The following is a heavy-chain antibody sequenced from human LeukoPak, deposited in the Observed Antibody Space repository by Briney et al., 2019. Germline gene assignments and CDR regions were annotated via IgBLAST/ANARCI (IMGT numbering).Heavy chain of an antibody. D-gene: IGHD5-18*01. CDR1: GFTFSSYA. Sequence: GGSLRLSCAASGFTFSSYAMSWVRQAPGKGLEWVSAISGSGGSTYYADSVKGRFTISRDNSKNTLYLQMNSLRAEDTAVYYCAKVPRGPWIQLWSPYYFDYWGQGTLVTVSS. CDR2: ISGSGGST. V-gene: IGHV3-23*01. CDR3: AKVPRGPWIQLWSPYYFDY. J-gene: IGHJ4*02.